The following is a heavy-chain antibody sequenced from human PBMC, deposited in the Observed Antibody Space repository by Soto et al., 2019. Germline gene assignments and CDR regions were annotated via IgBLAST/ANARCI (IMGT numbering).Heavy chain of an antibody. D-gene: IGHD6-6*01. Sequence: SETLSLTCTVSGGSISTYYWTWIRQPPGKGLEWIGYVHYSGTTNYNPSLKSRVTMSVDTSKNTAYLELSSLTSEDTAVYYCAKKHSGSSLAYWGQGSLVTVSS. V-gene: IGHV4-59*03. CDR2: VHYSGTT. CDR3: AKKHSGSSLAY. CDR1: GGSISTYY. J-gene: IGHJ4*02.